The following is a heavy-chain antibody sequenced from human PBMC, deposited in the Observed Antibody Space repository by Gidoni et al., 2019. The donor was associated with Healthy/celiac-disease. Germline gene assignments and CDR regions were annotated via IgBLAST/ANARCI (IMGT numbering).Heavy chain of an antibody. CDR1: GFSLSTSGVG. V-gene: IGHV2-5*02. Sequence: QITLKESGPTLVNPTQTLTLTCTFSGFSLSTSGVGVGWIRQPPGEALECLALIYWDVDTRYRPSLKSRLTITKDTSKHQVVLTMTNMDPVDTATYYCATNRAGFDPWGQGTLVTVSS. J-gene: IGHJ5*02. CDR2: IYWDVDT. D-gene: IGHD6-25*01. CDR3: ATNRAGFDP.